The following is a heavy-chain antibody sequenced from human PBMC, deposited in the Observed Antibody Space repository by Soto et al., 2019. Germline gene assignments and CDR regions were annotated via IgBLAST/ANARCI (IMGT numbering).Heavy chain of an antibody. Sequence: GGSLRLSCAASGFTFDDYAMHSVRQVPGKGLEWVSGINWNSGSIGYADSVKGRFAISRDNAKNSLHLQMNSLRAEDTAFYYCVKDESINWYSGHFRHWGPGTLGTVSA. CDR2: INWNSGSI. CDR1: GFTFDDYA. CDR3: VKDESINWYSGHFRH. J-gene: IGHJ1*01. V-gene: IGHV3-9*01. D-gene: IGHD6-13*01.